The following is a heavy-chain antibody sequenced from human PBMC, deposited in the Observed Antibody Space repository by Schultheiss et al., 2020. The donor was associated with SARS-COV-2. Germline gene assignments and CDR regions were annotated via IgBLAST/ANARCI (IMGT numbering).Heavy chain of an antibody. D-gene: IGHD6-25*01. CDR2: ISGSGGST. CDR3: ARVQRDWFDP. Sequence: GGSLRLSCAASGFTVSSNYMSWVRQAPGKGLEWVSAISGSGGSTYYADSVKGRFTISRDNSKNTLYLQMNSLRAEDTAVYYCARVQRDWFDPWGQGTLVTVSS. CDR1: GFTVSSNY. V-gene: IGHV3-23*01. J-gene: IGHJ5*02.